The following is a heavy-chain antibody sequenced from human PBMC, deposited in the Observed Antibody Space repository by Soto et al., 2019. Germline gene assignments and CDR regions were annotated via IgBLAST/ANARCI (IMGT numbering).Heavy chain of an antibody. Sequence: EVQLVESGGGLVKPGGSLRLSCVASRSTFSNYYINWVRQAPGKGLEWVSSISTRSDYIFYADSVKGRFYISRDNAKNSVYLQLHSLRAEDTALYYCATSIRFFAREADSCGEGTQVTVSS. J-gene: IGHJ4*02. CDR1: RSTFSNYY. D-gene: IGHD3-3*01. CDR2: ISTRSDYI. CDR3: ATSIRFFAREADS. V-gene: IGHV3-21*01.